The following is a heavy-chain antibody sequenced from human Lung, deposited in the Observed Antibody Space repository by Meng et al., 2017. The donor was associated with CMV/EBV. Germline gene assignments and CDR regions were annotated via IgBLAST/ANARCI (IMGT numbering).Heavy chain of an antibody. CDR2: ISGYKGNT. J-gene: IGHJ4*02. CDR1: GYTFTNFG. Sequence: QVQLVQSGAEVKKPGASVKVSCKASGYTFTNFGISWVRQAPGQGLDWMGWISGYKGNTNYAQKFQGRVTMTTNTSTSTAYMELGSLRSDDTAAYYCARDSSGYYYTDDYWGQGTLVTVSS. V-gene: IGHV1-18*01. D-gene: IGHD3-22*01. CDR3: ARDSSGYYYTDDY.